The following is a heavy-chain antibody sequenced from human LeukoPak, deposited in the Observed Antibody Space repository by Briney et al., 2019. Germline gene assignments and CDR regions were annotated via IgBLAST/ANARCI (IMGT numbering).Heavy chain of an antibody. V-gene: IGHV4-39*01. CDR3: ARRSIAAAGAPIYYYYYYGMDV. J-gene: IGHJ6*02. Sequence: SETLSLTCAVSGGSISSSSYYWGWIRQPPGKGLEWIGSIYYSGSTYYNPSLKSRVTISVDTSKNQFSLKLSSVTAADTAVYYCARRSIAAAGAPIYYYYYYGMDVWGQGTTVTVSS. CDR2: IYYSGST. D-gene: IGHD6-13*01. CDR1: GGSISSSSYY.